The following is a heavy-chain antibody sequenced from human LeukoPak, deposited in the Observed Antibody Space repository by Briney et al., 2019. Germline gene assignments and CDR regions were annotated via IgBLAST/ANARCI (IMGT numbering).Heavy chain of an antibody. CDR1: GFNFSIHW. D-gene: IGHD2-2*01. Sequence: GGSLRLSCAASGFNFSIHWMSWVRQAPGKGLEWVANIGQDGTEKNYVDSVKGRFTISRDNAKNSLYLQMSSLRAEDTAVYHCARGYCSGTSSFGAFDMWGQGTMVPVSS. V-gene: IGHV3-7*01. CDR2: IGQDGTEK. J-gene: IGHJ3*02. CDR3: ARGYCSGTSSFGAFDM.